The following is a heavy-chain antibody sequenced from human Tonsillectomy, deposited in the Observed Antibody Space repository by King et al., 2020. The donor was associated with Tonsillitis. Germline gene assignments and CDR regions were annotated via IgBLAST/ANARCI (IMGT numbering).Heavy chain of an antibody. D-gene: IGHD3-9*01. CDR1: GFPLSSYG. CDR3: AREGYGICALDE. V-gene: IGHV3-30-3*01. Sequence: HVQLVESGGGVVQPGRSLRLSCAASGFPLSSYGMHWVRQAPGKGLEWVAVMSNDGSNKDYGDSVKGRFTISRDTSKNILYLQMNSLRAEDTAAYYCAREGYGICALDEWGQGILVTVSS. J-gene: IGHJ4*02. CDR2: MSNDGSNK.